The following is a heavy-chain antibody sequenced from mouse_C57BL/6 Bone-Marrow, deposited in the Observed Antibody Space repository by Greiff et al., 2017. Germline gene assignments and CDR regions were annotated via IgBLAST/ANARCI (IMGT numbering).Heavy chain of an antibody. Sequence: QVQLQQPGAELVRPGTSVKLSCKASGYTFTSYWMHWVKQRPGQGLEWIGVIDPSDSYTNYNQKFKGKATLTVDTSSRTAYMQRSSLTSEDSAVYYCARAGVYYGSSLAWCAYWGQGTLVTVSA. D-gene: IGHD1-1*01. V-gene: IGHV1-59*01. CDR2: IDPSDSYT. J-gene: IGHJ3*01. CDR3: ARAGVYYGSSLAWCAY. CDR1: GYTFTSYW.